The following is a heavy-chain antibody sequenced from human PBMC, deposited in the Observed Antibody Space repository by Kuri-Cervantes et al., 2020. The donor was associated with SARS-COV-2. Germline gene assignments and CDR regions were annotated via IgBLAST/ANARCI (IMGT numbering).Heavy chain of an antibody. V-gene: IGHV3-23*01. D-gene: IGHD3-16*01. CDR2: ISGSGGST. J-gene: IGHJ3*02. CDR1: GFTFSSYA. CDR3: AKDLGGAGTAAYDAFDI. Sequence: GGSLRLSCAASGFTFSSYAMRWVRQAPGKGLEWVSAISGSGGSTYYADSVKGRFTISRDNSKNTLYLQMNSLRAEDTAVYYCAKDLGGAGTAAYDAFDIWGQGTMVTVSS.